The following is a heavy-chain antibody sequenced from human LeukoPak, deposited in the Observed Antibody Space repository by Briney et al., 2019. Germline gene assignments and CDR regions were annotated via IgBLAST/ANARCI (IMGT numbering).Heavy chain of an antibody. V-gene: IGHV3-11*05. CDR2: IISSSIYT. Sequence: GGSLSLSCAASGFIFSDYYMSWIRQAQGKGLEWLSYIISSSIYTTYEDPLKGRSTFSGDNTKNSLYLQLNSLRAENTAVYYGARGSPPDYWGQGTLVTVSS. CDR3: ARGSPPDY. D-gene: IGHD2-15*01. J-gene: IGHJ4*02. CDR1: GFIFSDYY.